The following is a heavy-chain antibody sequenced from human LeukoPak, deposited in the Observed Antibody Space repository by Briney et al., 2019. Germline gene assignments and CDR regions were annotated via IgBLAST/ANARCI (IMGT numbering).Heavy chain of an antibody. CDR1: GYTFTSYD. Sequence: ASVKVSCKASGYTFTSYDINWVRQATGQGLEWMGWMNPNSGNTGYAQKFQGWVTMTRDTSISTAYMELSRLRSDDTAVYYCARDPYGSGSYYNVPGWFQHWGQGTLVTVSS. CDR3: ARDPYGSGSYYNVPGWFQH. D-gene: IGHD3-10*01. CDR2: MNPNSGNT. J-gene: IGHJ1*01. V-gene: IGHV1-8*01.